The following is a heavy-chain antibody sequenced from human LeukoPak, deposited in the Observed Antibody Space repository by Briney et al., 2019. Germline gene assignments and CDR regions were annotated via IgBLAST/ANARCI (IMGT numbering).Heavy chain of an antibody. Sequence: GGSLRLSCAASGFTFTDYYMGWIRQAPGKGLEWVSYISSRGTTSFYADSVKGRFTISRDNAKNSLYLQMNSLRVDDTAVYYCARRAIDLDYWGQGSLVTASS. CDR1: GFTFTDYY. J-gene: IGHJ4*02. CDR3: ARRAIDLDY. CDR2: ISSRGTTS. D-gene: IGHD3-22*01. V-gene: IGHV3-11*01.